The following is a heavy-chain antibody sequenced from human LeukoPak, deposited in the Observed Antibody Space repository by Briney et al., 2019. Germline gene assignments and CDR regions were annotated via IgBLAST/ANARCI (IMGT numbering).Heavy chain of an antibody. Sequence: GGSLRLSCSASGFTFSSYWMHWVRQAPGKGLVWVSRINTDGSSTSYADSVKGRFTISRDNAKNTLYLQMNSLRAEDTAVYYCARGVPAAIGGYWGQGTLVTVSS. J-gene: IGHJ4*02. CDR2: INTDGSST. CDR1: GFTFSSYW. CDR3: ARGVPAAIGGY. V-gene: IGHV3-74*01. D-gene: IGHD2-2*02.